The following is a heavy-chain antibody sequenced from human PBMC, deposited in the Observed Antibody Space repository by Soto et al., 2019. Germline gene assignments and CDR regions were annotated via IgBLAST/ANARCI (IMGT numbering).Heavy chain of an antibody. CDR3: ARDRGTTVTTAY. D-gene: IGHD4-17*01. CDR1: GYTFTGYY. Sequence: ASVKVSCKASGYTFTGYYMHWVRQAPGQGLEWMGWISAYNGNTNYAQKLQGRVTMTTDTSTSTAYMELRSLRSDDTAVYYCARDRGTTVTTAYWGQGTLVTVSS. CDR2: ISAYNGNT. J-gene: IGHJ4*02. V-gene: IGHV1-18*04.